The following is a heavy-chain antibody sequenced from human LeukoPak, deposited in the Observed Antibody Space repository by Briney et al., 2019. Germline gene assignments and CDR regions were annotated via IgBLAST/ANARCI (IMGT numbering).Heavy chain of an antibody. CDR3: ARVSSSWYYDLDY. J-gene: IGHJ4*02. CDR1: GYTFTSYG. CDR2: ISAYNGNT. D-gene: IGHD6-13*01. Sequence: ASVKVSCKASGYTFTSYGISWVRQAPGQGLEWMGWISAYNGNTNYAQKLQGRVTMTTDTSTSTACMELRSLRSDDTAVYYCARVSSSWYYDLDYWGQGTLVTVSS. V-gene: IGHV1-18*01.